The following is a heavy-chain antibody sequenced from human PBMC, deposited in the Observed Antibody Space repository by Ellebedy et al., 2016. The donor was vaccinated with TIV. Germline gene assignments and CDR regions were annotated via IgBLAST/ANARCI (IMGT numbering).Heavy chain of an antibody. J-gene: IGHJ3*02. CDR2: IYYSGST. D-gene: IGHD2-15*01. CDR3: ARVVWQLPVSYAFDI. V-gene: IGHV4-59*01. CDR1: GGSITSYY. Sequence: MPSETLSLTCTVSGGSITSYYWSWIRQPPGKGLEWIGYIYYSGSTNYNHSLKSRVTISVDTSKNQFSLNLSSVTTADTAVYYCARVVWQLPVSYAFDIWGQGTMITVSS.